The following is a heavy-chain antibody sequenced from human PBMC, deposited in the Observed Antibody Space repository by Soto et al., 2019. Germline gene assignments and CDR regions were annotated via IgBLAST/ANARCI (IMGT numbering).Heavy chain of an antibody. V-gene: IGHV3-43*01. CDR1: GFTFDDYT. CDR3: SKDKPKYYGMDA. CDR2: INWDGGDT. J-gene: IGHJ6*02. Sequence: EVQLVESGGVVVQPGGSLRLSCAGSGFTFDDYTMHWVRQAPGKGLEWVSLINWDGGDTYYADSVKGRFTISRDNSDNSLYLQMNSLTTEDTAWYYCSKDKPKYYGMDAWGQGTTVTVSS.